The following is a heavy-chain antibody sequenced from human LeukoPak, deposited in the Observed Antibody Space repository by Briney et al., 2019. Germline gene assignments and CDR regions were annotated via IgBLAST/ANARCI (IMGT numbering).Heavy chain of an antibody. Sequence: GGSLRLSCAASGFTFSDYWMTWVRQAPGKGLEWVAHIKQDGSEMYYVDSVKGRFTISRDNAKNSLYLQMKSLRAEDTAVYYCARNPRSLGYGDYWGQGTLVTVSS. CDR3: ARNPRSLGYGDY. J-gene: IGHJ4*02. D-gene: IGHD2-15*01. V-gene: IGHV3-7*01. CDR2: IKQDGSEM. CDR1: GFTFSDYW.